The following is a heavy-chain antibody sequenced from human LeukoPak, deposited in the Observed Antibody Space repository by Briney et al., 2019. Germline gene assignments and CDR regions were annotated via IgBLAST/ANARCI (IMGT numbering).Heavy chain of an antibody. V-gene: IGHV4-61*02. Sequence: SETLSLTCTVSGGSISSGSYYWSWIRQPAGKGLEWIGRIYTSGSTNYNPSLKSRVTISVDTSKNQFSLQLSSVTAADTAVYYCARDRLCGGDCFDYWGQGMLVTVSS. J-gene: IGHJ4*02. CDR1: GGSISSGSYY. CDR3: ARDRLCGGDCFDY. CDR2: IYTSGST. D-gene: IGHD2-21*01.